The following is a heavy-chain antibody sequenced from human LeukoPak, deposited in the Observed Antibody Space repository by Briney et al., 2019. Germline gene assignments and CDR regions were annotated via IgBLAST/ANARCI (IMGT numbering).Heavy chain of an antibody. CDR1: GFTFSRYG. CDR2: IWYDGSNK. D-gene: IGHD5-24*01. CDR3: AREWRQGEPYFDY. J-gene: IGHJ4*02. Sequence: GRSLRLSCAASGFTFSRYGMHWVRQAPGKGLEWVAVIWYDGSNKYYADSVKGRFTISRDNSKNTLYLQMNSLRAEDTAVYYCAREWRQGEPYFDYWGQGTLVTVSS. V-gene: IGHV3-33*01.